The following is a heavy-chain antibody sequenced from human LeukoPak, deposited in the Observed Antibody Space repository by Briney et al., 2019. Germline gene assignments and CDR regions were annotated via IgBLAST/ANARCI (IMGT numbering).Heavy chain of an antibody. J-gene: IGHJ4*02. D-gene: IGHD2-2*02. CDR2: MNPNSGNT. Sequence: GASVKVSCKAFGYTFTSYDINWVRQATGQGLEWMGWMNPNSGNTGYAQKFQGRVTMTRNTSISTAYMELSSLRSEDTAVYYCARSRGQRANTREFDYWGQGTLVTVSS. CDR1: GYTFTSYD. CDR3: ARSRGQRANTREFDY. V-gene: IGHV1-8*01.